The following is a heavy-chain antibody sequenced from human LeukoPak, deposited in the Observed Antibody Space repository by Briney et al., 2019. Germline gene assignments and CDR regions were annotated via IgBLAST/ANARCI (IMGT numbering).Heavy chain of an antibody. D-gene: IGHD4-17*01. CDR2: INPNSGGT. CDR3: ARVTYG. Sequence: ASVNVSCKASGYTFTGYYMHWVRQAPGQGFEWMVSINPNSGGTNYAQKFQGRVTMTRDTSTSTAYMELSSLRSDDTAVYYCARVTYGWGQGTLVTVSS. CDR1: GYTFTGYY. V-gene: IGHV1-2*02. J-gene: IGHJ4*02.